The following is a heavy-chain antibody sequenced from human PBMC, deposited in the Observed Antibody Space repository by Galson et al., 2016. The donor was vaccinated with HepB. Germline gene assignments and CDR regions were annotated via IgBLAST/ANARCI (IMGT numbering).Heavy chain of an antibody. D-gene: IGHD5-18*01. CDR1: GGSISSYY. CDR2: VYDSGST. V-gene: IGHV4-59*01. Sequence: SETLSLTCTVSGGSISSYYWSWIRQPPGKGLEWIGYVYDSGSTEYNPSLKSRVTISLDTSRTRFSLKLRSVTAADTAVYYCAREDIYRYGSNWFDSWGQGTLVTVSS. J-gene: IGHJ5*01. CDR3: AREDIYRYGSNWFDS.